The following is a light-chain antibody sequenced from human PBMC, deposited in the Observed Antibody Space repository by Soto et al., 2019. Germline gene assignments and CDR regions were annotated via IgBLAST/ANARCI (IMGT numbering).Light chain of an antibody. CDR2: DAS. CDR1: QDIRNY. J-gene: IGKJ5*01. Sequence: IQMAQSPSCLSTSVGAIVTIICPASQDIRNYLNWYQQKPEEAPKMQIYDASNLETGDPLRFSGSGCGTDFTFTINSLQPEDIATYYCQQYDNLGTCGQGTRLEIK. V-gene: IGKV1-33*01. CDR3: QQYDNLGT.